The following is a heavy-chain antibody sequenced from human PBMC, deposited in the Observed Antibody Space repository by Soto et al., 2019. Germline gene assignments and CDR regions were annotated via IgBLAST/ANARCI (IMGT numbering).Heavy chain of an antibody. CDR3: ARRSTGGAFDL. Sequence: EVQLVESGGGLVQPGGSLRLSCAASGFTVSSNYMSWVRQAPGKGLEWVSVIYSGGSTYYADSVKGRLTISRDNSKKTLYLQMNSLRAEDTAVYYCARRSTGGAFDLWGQGTMVTVSS. CDR2: IYSGGST. V-gene: IGHV3-66*01. D-gene: IGHD3-16*01. CDR1: GFTVSSNY. J-gene: IGHJ3*01.